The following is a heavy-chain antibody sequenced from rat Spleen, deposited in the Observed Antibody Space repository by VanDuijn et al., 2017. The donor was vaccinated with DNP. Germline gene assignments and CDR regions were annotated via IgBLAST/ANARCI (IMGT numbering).Heavy chain of an antibody. CDR1: GFTFSNYY. D-gene: IGHD3-5*01. J-gene: IGHJ2*01. V-gene: IGHV5-25*01. Sequence: EVQLVESGGGLVQPGRSMKLSCAASGFTFSNYYMAWVRQAPTKGLEWVAAITSSGGSTYYPDSVKGRFTISRDNAKNTLYLQMNSLRSEDTATYYCAREAHYYVDYWGQGVMVTVSS. CDR2: ITSSGGST. CDR3: AREAHYYVDY.